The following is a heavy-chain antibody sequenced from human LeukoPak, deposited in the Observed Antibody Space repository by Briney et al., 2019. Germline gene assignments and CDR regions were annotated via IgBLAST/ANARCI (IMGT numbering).Heavy chain of an antibody. CDR1: GGSISSYY. V-gene: IGHV4-4*07. CDR2: IYTSGST. J-gene: IGHJ4*02. D-gene: IGHD3-10*01. CDR3: ARDRWDGSGNSGDY. Sequence: SETLSLTCTVSGGSISSYYWSWIRQPPGKGLEWIGRIYTSGSTNYNPSLKSRVTMSVDTSKNQFSLKLSSVTAADTAVYYCARDRWDGSGNSGDYWGQGTLVTVSS.